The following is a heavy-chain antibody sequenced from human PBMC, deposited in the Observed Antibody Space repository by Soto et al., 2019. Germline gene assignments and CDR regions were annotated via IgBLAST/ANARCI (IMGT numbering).Heavy chain of an antibody. CDR1: GAALNSGNYY. V-gene: IGHV4-31*02. J-gene: IGHJ5*02. Sequence: SETLSLTXSVSGAALNSGNYYWSWIRQVPGKGLEWIGHIYVTGAVDYNPSLRDRITISQDTSERQFSLNLRLVTAADTAVYYCARLRIATNNYKWFDPWGQGTLVTVS. CDR2: IYVTGAV. D-gene: IGHD2-21*01. CDR3: ARLRIATNNYKWFDP.